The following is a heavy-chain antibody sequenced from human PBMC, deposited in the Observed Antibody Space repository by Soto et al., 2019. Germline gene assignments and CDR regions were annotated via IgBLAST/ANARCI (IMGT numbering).Heavy chain of an antibody. CDR3: ARVGSRLPLFDY. J-gene: IGHJ4*02. D-gene: IGHD5-12*01. V-gene: IGHV4-59*01. CDR2: IYYSGST. CDR1: GGSISSYY. Sequence: SETLSLTCTVSGGSISSYYWSWIRQPPGKGLEWIGYIYYSGSTNYNPSLKSRVTISVDTSKNQFSLKLSSVTAADTAVYYCARVGSRLPLFDYWGQGTLVTVSS.